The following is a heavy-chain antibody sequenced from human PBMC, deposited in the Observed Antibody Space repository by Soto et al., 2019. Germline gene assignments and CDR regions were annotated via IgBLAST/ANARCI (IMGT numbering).Heavy chain of an antibody. V-gene: IGHV4-61*03. J-gene: IGHJ4*02. Sequence: PSETLSLTCIVSGGSVNSATYYWSWIRQPPGKELEWIGYIYYSGSTNYNPSLKSRVTISVDTSKNHFSLLLTSVTAADTAVYYCAGCSGGTCYSAHWGQGTLVTVSS. D-gene: IGHD2-15*01. CDR1: GGSVNSATYY. CDR3: AGCSGGTCYSAH. CDR2: IYYSGST.